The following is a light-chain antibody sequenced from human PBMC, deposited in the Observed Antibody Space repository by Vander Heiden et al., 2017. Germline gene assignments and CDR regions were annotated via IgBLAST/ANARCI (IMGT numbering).Light chain of an antibody. CDR3: CSDANTAAVV. CDR1: GTDIGANDH. CDR2: DVS. Sequence: QSALTQPASVSGSPGQPITISCTGTGTDIGANDHVSCYQQHPGKAPKLIIFDVSHRPSGVSDRFSGSKSVNTASLTISGLRAEDDSYYYCCSDANTAAVVFGGGTKLTVL. V-gene: IGLV2-14*03. J-gene: IGLJ2*01.